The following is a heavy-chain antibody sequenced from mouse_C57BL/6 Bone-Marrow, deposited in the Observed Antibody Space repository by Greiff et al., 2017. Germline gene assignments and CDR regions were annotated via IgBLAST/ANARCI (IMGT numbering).Heavy chain of an antibody. J-gene: IGHJ4*01. V-gene: IGHV1-81*01. CDR3: ARGYYAMDY. CDR1: GYTFTSYG. Sequence: VQLQQSGAELARPGASVKLSCKASGYTFTSYGISWVKQRTGQGLEWIGEIYPRSGNTYYNDKFKGKATLTADKSSSTAYMELRSLTSEDSAVYFCARGYYAMDYWGQGTSVTVSS. CDR2: IYPRSGNT.